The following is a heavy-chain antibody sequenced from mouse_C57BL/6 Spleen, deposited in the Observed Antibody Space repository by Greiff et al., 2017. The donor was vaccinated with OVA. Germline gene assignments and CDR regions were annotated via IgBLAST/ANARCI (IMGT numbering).Heavy chain of an antibody. CDR1: GYTFTSYW. V-gene: IGHV1-69*01. Sequence: VQLQQPGAELVMPGASVKLSCKASGYTFTSYWMHWVKQRPGQGLEWIGEIDPSDSYTNYNQKFKGKSTLTVDKSSSTAYMQLSSLTSEDSAVYYCARVYYGNSFAYWGQGTLVTVSA. D-gene: IGHD2-1*01. CDR3: ARVYYGNSFAY. J-gene: IGHJ3*01. CDR2: IDPSDSYT.